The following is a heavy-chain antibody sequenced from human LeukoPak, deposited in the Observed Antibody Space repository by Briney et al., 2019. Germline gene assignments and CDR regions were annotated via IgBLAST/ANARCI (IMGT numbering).Heavy chain of an antibody. CDR1: GFTFSSYA. D-gene: IGHD6-13*01. J-gene: IGHJ6*03. CDR2: ISYDGSNK. Sequence: PGGSLRLSCAASGFTFSSYAMHWVRQAPGKGLEWVAVISYDGSNKYYADSVKGRFTISRDSSKNTLYLQMNSLRAEDTAVYYCARIAAAGTGYYYYYMDVWGKGTTVTVSS. CDR3: ARIAAAGTGYYYYYMDV. V-gene: IGHV3-30*04.